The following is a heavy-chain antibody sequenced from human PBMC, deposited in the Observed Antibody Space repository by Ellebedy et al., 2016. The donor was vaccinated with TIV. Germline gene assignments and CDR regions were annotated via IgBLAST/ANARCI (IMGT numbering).Heavy chain of an antibody. Sequence: ASVKVSXKASGYTFTGYYMHWVRQAPGQGLEWMGWINPNSGGTNYAQKFQGRVTMTRDTSISTAYMELSSLRSEDTAVYYCATFGGSYYVGYFDYWGQGTLVTVSS. CDR2: INPNSGGT. CDR1: GYTFTGYY. CDR3: ATFGGSYYVGYFDY. D-gene: IGHD1-26*01. J-gene: IGHJ4*02. V-gene: IGHV1-2*02.